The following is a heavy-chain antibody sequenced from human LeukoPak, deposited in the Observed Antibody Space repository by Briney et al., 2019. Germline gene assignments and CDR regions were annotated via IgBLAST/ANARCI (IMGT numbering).Heavy chain of an antibody. J-gene: IGHJ4*02. CDR1: GFTFSNYG. V-gene: IGHV3-21*01. CDR2: ISSSSSYI. CDR3: ARVLEAASFDY. D-gene: IGHD6-13*01. Sequence: GGSLRLSCAASGFTFSNYGMSWVRQAPGKGLEWVSSISSSSSYIYYADSLKGRFTISRDNAKNSLYLQMNSLRPEDTAVYYCARVLEAASFDYWGQGTLVTVSS.